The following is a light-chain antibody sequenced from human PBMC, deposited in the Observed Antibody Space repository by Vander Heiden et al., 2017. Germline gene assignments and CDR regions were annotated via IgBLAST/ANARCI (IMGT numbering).Light chain of an antibody. V-gene: IGLV3-1*01. CDR2: QDT. CDR1: TLGDKY. J-gene: IGLJ2*01. Sequence: SYELTQPPSVSVSPGQPASLTCSAGTLGDKYACWYQQKPGQSPVLVIYQDTKRPSGIPERFSGSNSGNTATLTISGTQAMDEADDYCQAWDSSTVVFGGGTKLTVL. CDR3: QAWDSSTVV.